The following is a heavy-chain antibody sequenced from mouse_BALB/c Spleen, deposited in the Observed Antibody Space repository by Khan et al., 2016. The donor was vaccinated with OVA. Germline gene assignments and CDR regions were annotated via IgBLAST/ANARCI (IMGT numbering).Heavy chain of an antibody. V-gene: IGHV1-77*01. D-gene: IGHD1-1*01. CDR2: IFPGSGTP. CDR3: ARGGYSVFAY. CDR1: GYTFTDYI. Sequence: QVQLKQSVPELVNPGASLKVSCKASGYTFTDYIIGWVKQSTRQGLEWIGDIFPGSGTPYYNEKFKDKATMNADKSSKTAYMQLSSLTSADSAVYFCARGGYSVFAYWGQGTLVTVSA. J-gene: IGHJ3*01.